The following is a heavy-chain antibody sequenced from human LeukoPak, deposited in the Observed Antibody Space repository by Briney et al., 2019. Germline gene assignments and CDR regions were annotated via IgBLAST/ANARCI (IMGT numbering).Heavy chain of an antibody. Sequence: GGSLRLSCAASGFTFSSYAMHWVRQAPGKGLEWVAVISYDGSNKYYADSVKGRFTISRDNSKNTLYLQMNSLRAEDTAVYYCARGSDPYYDILTGSAGDYWGQGTLVTVSS. D-gene: IGHD3-9*01. CDR3: ARGSDPYYDILTGSAGDY. CDR2: ISYDGSNK. CDR1: GFTFSSYA. V-gene: IGHV3-30-3*01. J-gene: IGHJ4*02.